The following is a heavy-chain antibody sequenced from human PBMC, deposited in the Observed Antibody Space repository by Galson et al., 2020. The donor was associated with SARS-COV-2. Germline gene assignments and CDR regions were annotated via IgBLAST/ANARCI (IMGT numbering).Heavy chain of an antibody. D-gene: IGHD3-10*01. J-gene: IGHJ6*03. CDR3: ATLSSFGELFGTVNYYYYMGV. CDR2: FDPEDGET. Sequence: ASVTVSCKVSGYTLPELSMHWVRPAPGKGLEWMGGFDPEDGETIHAQTLQGRVTMTEDTSTDTAYMELSSLRSEDTAVYYCATLSSFGELFGTVNYYYYMGVWCKGTTVTVSS. CDR1: GYTLPELS. V-gene: IGHV1-24*01.